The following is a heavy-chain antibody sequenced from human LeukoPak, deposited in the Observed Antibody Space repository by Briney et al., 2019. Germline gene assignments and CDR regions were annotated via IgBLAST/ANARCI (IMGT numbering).Heavy chain of an antibody. CDR3: ARESSNGWFDP. Sequence: ASVKVSCKASGYTFSRFGISWVRQAPGQGLEWMGWISGYDGNTNYPQRLQGRVTMTTDTSTSTAYMELRNLRSDDTVVYYCARESSNGWFDPWGQGTLVTVSS. V-gene: IGHV1-18*01. CDR1: GYTFSRFG. J-gene: IGHJ5*02. D-gene: IGHD2-8*01. CDR2: ISGYDGNT.